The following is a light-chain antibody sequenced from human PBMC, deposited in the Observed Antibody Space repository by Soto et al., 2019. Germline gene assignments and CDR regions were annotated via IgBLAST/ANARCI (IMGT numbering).Light chain of an antibody. V-gene: IGKV1-39*01. CDR2: AAS. Sequence: DIQMTQSPSSLSASVGDRVTITCRASQSISSYLNWYQQKPGKAPKLLIYAASSLQSGVPSRFSGRGSGTDFTLTISSLQPEDFATYYCQQSHSTPPTFGQGTNLEI. CDR3: QQSHSTPPT. CDR1: QSISSY. J-gene: IGKJ2*01.